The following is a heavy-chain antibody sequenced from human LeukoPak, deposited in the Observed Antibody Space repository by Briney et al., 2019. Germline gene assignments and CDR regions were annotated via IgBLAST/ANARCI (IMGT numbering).Heavy chain of an antibody. CDR1: GFTFSTYW. J-gene: IGHJ4*02. CDR2: MKRDGSEV. Sequence: GGSLRLSCAASGFTFSTYWMTWVRQAPGKGLEWVANMKRDGSEVYYANSVKGHFTISRDNAKNSLYLQMNSLRAEDTAVYYCARYTEYYFDCWGQGTLVTVSS. D-gene: IGHD2-2*02. CDR3: ARYTEYYFDC. V-gene: IGHV3-7*01.